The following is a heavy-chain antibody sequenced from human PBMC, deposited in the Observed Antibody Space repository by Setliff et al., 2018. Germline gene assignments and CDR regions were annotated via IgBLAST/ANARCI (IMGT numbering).Heavy chain of an antibody. CDR2: INHSGST. Sequence: TSETLSLTCAVYGESFSGHYWSWIRQPPGKGLEWIGEINHSGSTNYNPSLKSRVTISVDTSKNQFSLKLSSVAAADPAVYYCARGFDVCGGGACYTDGPYYFDYWGLGTLVTVSS. J-gene: IGHJ4*02. CDR1: GESFSGHY. CDR3: ARGFDVCGGGACYTDGPYYFDY. D-gene: IGHD2-21*02. V-gene: IGHV4-34*01.